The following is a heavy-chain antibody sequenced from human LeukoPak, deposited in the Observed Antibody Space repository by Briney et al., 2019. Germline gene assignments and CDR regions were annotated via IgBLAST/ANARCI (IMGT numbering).Heavy chain of an antibody. CDR2: INPNSGGT. Sequence: PLASVKVSCKASGGTFSSYAISWVRQAPGQGLEWMGWINPNSGGTNYAQKFQGRVTMTRDTSISTAYMELSRLRSDDTAVYYCARLSGHDFWSGRDAFDIWGQGTMVTVSS. CDR1: GGTFSSYA. V-gene: IGHV1-2*02. D-gene: IGHD3-3*01. CDR3: ARLSGHDFWSGRDAFDI. J-gene: IGHJ3*02.